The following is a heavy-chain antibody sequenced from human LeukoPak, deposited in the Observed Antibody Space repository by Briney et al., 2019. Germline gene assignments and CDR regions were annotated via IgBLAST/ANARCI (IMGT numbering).Heavy chain of an antibody. CDR2: IKQDGSEK. J-gene: IGHJ4*02. D-gene: IGHD5-24*01. V-gene: IGHV3-7*05. CDR1: GFTFNTYW. Sequence: GGSLRLSCAAAGFTFNTYWMTWVRQVPGKGLEWVANIKQDGSEKFYVDSVKGRFTISRDNVKNSLYLQMNSLRADHTAVYYSARSTLGPNRLRDGYRYYFDYWGQGTLVTVSS. CDR3: ARSTLGPNRLRDGYRYYFDY.